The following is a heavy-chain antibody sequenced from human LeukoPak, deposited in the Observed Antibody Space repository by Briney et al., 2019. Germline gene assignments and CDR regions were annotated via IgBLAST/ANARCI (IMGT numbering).Heavy chain of an antibody. J-gene: IGHJ3*02. V-gene: IGHV3-23*01. D-gene: IGHD3-10*01. Sequence: VKGRFTISRDNSKNTLYLQMNSLRAEDTAVYYCAKVKYYYGSGSYRAHDAFDIWGQGTRVTVSS. CDR3: AKVKYYYGSGSYRAHDAFDI.